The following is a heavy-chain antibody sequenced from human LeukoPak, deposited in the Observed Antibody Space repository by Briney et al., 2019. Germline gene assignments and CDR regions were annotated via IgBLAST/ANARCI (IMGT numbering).Heavy chain of an antibody. J-gene: IGHJ4*02. V-gene: IGHV4-39*07. D-gene: IGHD4-11*01. CDR2: IYYSGST. Sequence: SETLSLTCAVYGGSFSSYYWGWIRQPPGKGLEWIGSIYYSGSTYYNPSLKSRVTISVDTSKNQFSLKLSSVTAADTAVYYCATSTVTSLFDYWGQGTLVTVSS. CDR1: GGSFSSYY. CDR3: ATSTVTSLFDY.